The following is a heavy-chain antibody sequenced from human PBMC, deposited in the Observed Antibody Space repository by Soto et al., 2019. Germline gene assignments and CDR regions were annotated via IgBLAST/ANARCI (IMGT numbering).Heavy chain of an antibody. J-gene: IGHJ4*02. Sequence: SCAASGFTFSSYSMNWVRQAPGKGLEWVSSISSSSSYVYYADSVRGRFTISRDNAKNSLYLQMNSLRAEDTAVYYCARDTRGYSHLDYWGQGTLVTVSS. CDR3: ARDTRGYSHLDY. V-gene: IGHV3-21*01. D-gene: IGHD5-18*01. CDR1: GFTFSSYS. CDR2: ISSSSSYV.